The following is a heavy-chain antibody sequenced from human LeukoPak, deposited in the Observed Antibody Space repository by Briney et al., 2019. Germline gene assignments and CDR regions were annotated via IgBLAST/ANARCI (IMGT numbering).Heavy chain of an antibody. Sequence: PSETLSLTCTVSSGSISSYYWSWIRQPPGKGLEWIGYIYYSGSTNYNPSLKSRVTISVDTSKNQFSLKLSSVTAADTAVYYCASGAARPDYYYYYMDVWGKGTTVTVSS. V-gene: IGHV4-59*08. CDR2: IYYSGST. J-gene: IGHJ6*03. CDR3: ASGAARPDYYYYYMDV. CDR1: SGSISSYY. D-gene: IGHD6-6*01.